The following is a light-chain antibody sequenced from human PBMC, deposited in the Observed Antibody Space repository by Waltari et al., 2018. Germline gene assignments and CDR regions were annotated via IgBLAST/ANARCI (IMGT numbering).Light chain of an antibody. CDR1: SSNIGTNL. CDR2: RSD. J-gene: IGLJ3*02. CDR3: AAWDDSMHGHWV. Sequence: QSVLTQPPSASGTPGQRVTIPCSARSSNIGTNLVNWYQQVPGKVPKLVIYRSDQRPSGVPDRFSGSKSGTSASLAINGLQSEDEADYYCAAWDDSMHGHWVFGGGTKVTVL. V-gene: IGLV1-44*01.